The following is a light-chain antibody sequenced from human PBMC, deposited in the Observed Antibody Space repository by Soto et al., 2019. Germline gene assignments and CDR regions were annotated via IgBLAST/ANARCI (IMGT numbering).Light chain of an antibody. Sequence: QSVLTQPASVSGSPGQSITISCTGTSSDVGSYNLVSWYQQHPGKAPKLMIYEGSKRHSGVSNRFSGSKSGNTASLTISGLQAEDEADYYGCSYADSRTFVFGTGTKLTVL. J-gene: IGLJ1*01. CDR3: CSYADSRTFV. CDR2: EGS. CDR1: SSDVGSYNL. V-gene: IGLV2-23*03.